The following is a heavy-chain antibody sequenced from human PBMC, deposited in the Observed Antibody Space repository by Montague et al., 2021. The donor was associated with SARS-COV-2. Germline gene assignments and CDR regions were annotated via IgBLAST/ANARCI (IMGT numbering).Heavy chain of an antibody. CDR1: GDSVSSNIAT. J-gene: IGHJ2*01. Sequence: CAISGDSVSSNIATWNWIRQSPSRGLEWLGRTYYRSKRYNDYAVSVKSRVIINPDTSNNRISLQLNSVTPEDTAVYCCARAYCGGDCYFYWYFDLWGRGTLVTVSS. CDR2: TYYRSKRYN. V-gene: IGHV6-1*01. D-gene: IGHD2-21*02. CDR3: ARAYCGGDCYFYWYFDL.